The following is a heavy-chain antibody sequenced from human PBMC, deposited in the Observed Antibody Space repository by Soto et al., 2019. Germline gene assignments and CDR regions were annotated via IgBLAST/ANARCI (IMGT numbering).Heavy chain of an antibody. CDR3: AKRGPGSDYYYGLDV. D-gene: IGHD2-15*01. V-gene: IGHV3-23*01. CDR1: GFTFDTYA. Sequence: EVQLLESGGGLVQPGGSLRLSCVPSGFTFDTYAISWVRQIPGKGLEWVSTISASGSTTYYADSVKGRFTISRDNVTKTLHLQLNSVTAEDAAVYYCAKRGPGSDYYYGLDVWAPVTTVTVSS. CDR2: ISASGSTT. J-gene: IGHJ6*02.